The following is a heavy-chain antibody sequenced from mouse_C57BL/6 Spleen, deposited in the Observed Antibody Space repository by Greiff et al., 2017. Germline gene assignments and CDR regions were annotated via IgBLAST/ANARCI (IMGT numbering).Heavy chain of an antibody. V-gene: IGHV5-4*01. J-gene: IGHJ3*01. CDR3: ARDGYDYWFAY. D-gene: IGHD2-4*01. Sequence: EVQVVESGGGLVKPGGSLKLSCAASGFTFSSYAMSWVRQTPEKRLEWVATISDGGSYTYYPDNVKGRFTISRDNAKNNLYLQMSHLKSEDTAMYYCARDGYDYWFAYWGQGTLVTVSA. CDR2: ISDGGSYT. CDR1: GFTFSSYA.